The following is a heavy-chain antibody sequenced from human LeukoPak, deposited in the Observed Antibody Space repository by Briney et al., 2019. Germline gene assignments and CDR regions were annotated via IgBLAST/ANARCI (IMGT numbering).Heavy chain of an antibody. J-gene: IGHJ3*02. D-gene: IGHD3-3*01. CDR2: ISGSGGST. Sequence: GGSLSLSCAASGFTFSSYAMSWVRQAPGKGLEWVSAISGSGGSTYYADPVKGRFTISRDNSKNTLYLQMNSLRAEDTAVYYCAKDRVTIFGVVIPPDAFDIWGQGTMVTVSS. V-gene: IGHV3-23*01. CDR1: GFTFSSYA. CDR3: AKDRVTIFGVVIPPDAFDI.